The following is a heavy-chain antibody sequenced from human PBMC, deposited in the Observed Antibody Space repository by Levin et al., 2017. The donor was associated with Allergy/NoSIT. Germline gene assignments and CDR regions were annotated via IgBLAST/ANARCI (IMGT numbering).Heavy chain of an antibody. J-gene: IGHJ4*02. Sequence: GGSLRLSCTGSGFTFGDYAMSWVRQAPGKGLEWVGFIRNKAHGGTTEYAASVKGRLTISRDDSKSIAYLQMNSMKTEDTAVYFCARGGPPNYDYNWGSYRDGYFDYWGQGTLVTVSS. D-gene: IGHD3-16*02. CDR1: GFTFGDYA. CDR2: IRNKAHGGTT. V-gene: IGHV3-49*04. CDR3: ARGGPPNYDYNWGSYRDGYFDY.